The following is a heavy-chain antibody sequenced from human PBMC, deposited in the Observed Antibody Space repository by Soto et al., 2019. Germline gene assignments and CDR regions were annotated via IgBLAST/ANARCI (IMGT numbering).Heavy chain of an antibody. D-gene: IGHD3-10*01. Sequence: GGSLRLSCAASGFTFDDYTMHWVRQAPGKGLEWVSLISWDGGSTYYADSVKGRFTISRDNSKNSLYLQMNSLRTEDTALYYCAKDCNPLLGGSGVYYYYYGMDVWGQGTTVTVSS. CDR2: ISWDGGST. CDR3: AKDCNPLLGGSGVYYYYYGMDV. CDR1: GFTFDDYT. V-gene: IGHV3-43*01. J-gene: IGHJ6*02.